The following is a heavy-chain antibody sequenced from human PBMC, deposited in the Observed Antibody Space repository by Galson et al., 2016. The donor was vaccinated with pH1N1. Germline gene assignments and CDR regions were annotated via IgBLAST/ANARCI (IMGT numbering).Heavy chain of an antibody. CDR2: IKSKSDGGTT. CDR3: TREGGTTGGAFEI. CDR1: GFTFSNAW. D-gene: IGHD1-1*01. V-gene: IGHV3-15*01. J-gene: IGHJ3*02. Sequence: LRLSCAASGFTFSNAWMSWVRQTPGKGLEWVGRIKSKSDGGTTHYAAPVKDRFIISRDDSKNTLYLQMNSLKTEDTAVYYCTREGGTTGGAFEIWGQGTMVTVSS.